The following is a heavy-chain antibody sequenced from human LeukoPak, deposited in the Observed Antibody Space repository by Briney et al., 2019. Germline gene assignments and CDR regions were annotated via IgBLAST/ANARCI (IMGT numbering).Heavy chain of an antibody. CDR1: GYTFTSKD. V-gene: IGHV1-8*01. CDR2: MNPNSGNT. Sequence: ASVKVSCKASGYTFTSKDLTWVRQPPGKGLEWMGWMNPNSGNTGYAQKFQGRVTMTRNTSISTAYMELSSLRSEDTAVYYCARGRGGSPDFDYWGQGTLVTVSS. D-gene: IGHD2-15*01. CDR3: ARGRGGSPDFDY. J-gene: IGHJ4*02.